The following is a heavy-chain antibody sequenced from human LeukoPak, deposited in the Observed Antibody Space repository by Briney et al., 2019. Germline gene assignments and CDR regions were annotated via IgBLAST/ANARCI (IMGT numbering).Heavy chain of an antibody. J-gene: IGHJ4*02. CDR3: AKDRTMIGVVNNFDY. CDR1: GFTFSSYA. V-gene: IGHV3-23*01. Sequence: GGSLRLSCAASGFTFSSYAMSWVRQAPGKGLEWVSIISGSGGSTNYADSVKGRFTISRDNSKNTLYLQMNSLRAEDTAVYYCAKDRTMIGVVNNFDYWGQGTLVTVSS. CDR2: ISGSGGST. D-gene: IGHD3-22*01.